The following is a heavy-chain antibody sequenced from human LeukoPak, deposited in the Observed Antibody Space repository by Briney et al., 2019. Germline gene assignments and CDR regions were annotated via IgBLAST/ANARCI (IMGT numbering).Heavy chain of an antibody. D-gene: IGHD4-17*01. Sequence: PGGSLRLSCAASGFTFSSYWMHWARQAPGQGLVWVSRINSDGSSTTYADSVKGRFTISRDNAKNTLYLQMNSLRAEDTAVYYCARWETTVTTLDYWGQGTLVTVSS. J-gene: IGHJ4*02. CDR1: GFTFSSYW. CDR2: INSDGSST. V-gene: IGHV3-74*01. CDR3: ARWETTVTTLDY.